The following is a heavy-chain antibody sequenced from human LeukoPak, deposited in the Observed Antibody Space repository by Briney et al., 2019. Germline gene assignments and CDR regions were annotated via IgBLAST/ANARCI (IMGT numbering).Heavy chain of an antibody. CDR1: GFTFSSYG. CDR2: IWYDGSNK. Sequence: PGGSLRLSCAASGFTFSSYGMHWVRQAPGKGLEWVAVIWYDGSNKYYADSVKGRFTISRDNSKNTLYLQMNSLRAEDTAVYNCAKDYSNSYYYYYGMDVWGQGTTVTVSS. V-gene: IGHV3-33*06. D-gene: IGHD4-11*01. J-gene: IGHJ6*02. CDR3: AKDYSNSYYYYYGMDV.